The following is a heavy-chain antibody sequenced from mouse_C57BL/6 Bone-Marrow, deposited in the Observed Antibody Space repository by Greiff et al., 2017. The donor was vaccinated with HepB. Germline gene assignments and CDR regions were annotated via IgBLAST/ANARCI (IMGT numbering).Heavy chain of an antibody. J-gene: IGHJ3*01. CDR1: GYTFTSYG. CDR3: ASPTGFAY. V-gene: IGHV1-81*01. Sequence: VQLQQSGAELARPGASVKLSCKASGYTFTSYGISWVKQRTGQGLEWIGEIYPRSGNTYYNEKFKGKATLTADKSSSTAYMALRSLTSEDSAVYFCASPTGFAYWGQGTLVTVSA. CDR2: IYPRSGNT. D-gene: IGHD2-10*01.